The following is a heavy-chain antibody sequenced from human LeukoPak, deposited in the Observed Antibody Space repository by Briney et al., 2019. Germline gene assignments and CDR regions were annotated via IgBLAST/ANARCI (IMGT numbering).Heavy chain of an antibody. J-gene: IGHJ6*03. CDR3: ARHDIAQITIFGVVTEYYSYMDV. CDR1: GFTFNNYW. Sequence: QTGGSLRLSCAAFGFTFNNYWMSWVRQAPGKGLEWVANINQDGSERYYVDSVKGRFTISRDNAKNSLYLQMNSLRAEDTAVYYCARHDIAQITIFGVVTEYYSYMDVWGKGTTVTVSS. V-gene: IGHV3-7*01. CDR2: INQDGSER. D-gene: IGHD3-3*01.